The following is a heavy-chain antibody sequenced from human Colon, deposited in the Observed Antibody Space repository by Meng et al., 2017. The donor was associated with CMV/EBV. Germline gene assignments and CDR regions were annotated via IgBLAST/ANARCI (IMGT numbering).Heavy chain of an antibody. D-gene: IGHD2-15*01. CDR2: INPSGSST. CDR1: GYTFTDYY. Sequence: ASVKVSCKSSGYTFTDYYIHWVRQAPGQGLEWVGMINPSGSSTTYAQKFQGRVTMTKDMSTSTVYIEVGSLTSDDTAVYYCARDPGLGWSDYWGQGTLVTVSS. CDR3: ARDPGLGWSDY. V-gene: IGHV1-46*01. J-gene: IGHJ4*02.